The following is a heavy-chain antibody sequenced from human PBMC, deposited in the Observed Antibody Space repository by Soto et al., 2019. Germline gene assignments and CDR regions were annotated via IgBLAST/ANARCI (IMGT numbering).Heavy chain of an antibody. J-gene: IGHJ6*03. Sequence: GGSLRLSCAASGFTFSSYDMHWVRQATGKGLEWVSAIGTAGDTYYPGSVKGRFTISRENAKNSLYLQMNSLRAGDTAVYYCARAESSSPYYYYYMDVWGKGTTVTVSS. CDR3: ARAESSSPYYYYYMDV. CDR2: IGTAGDT. V-gene: IGHV3-13*01. CDR1: GFTFSSYD. D-gene: IGHD3-10*01.